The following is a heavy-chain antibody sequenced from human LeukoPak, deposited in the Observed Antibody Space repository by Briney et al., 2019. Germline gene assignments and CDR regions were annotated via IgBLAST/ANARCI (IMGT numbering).Heavy chain of an antibody. D-gene: IGHD2-15*01. Sequence: PGGSLGLSCAASGFTFSSYEMNWVRQAPGKGLEWVSYIGSSGSTIYYADSVKGRFTISRDNAKNSLYLQMNSLRAEDTAVYYCARSSSRYCSGGSCYSGVLGYFDYWGQGTLVTVSS. J-gene: IGHJ4*02. CDR2: IGSSGSTI. CDR3: ARSSSRYCSGGSCYSGVLGYFDY. CDR1: GFTFSSYE. V-gene: IGHV3-48*03.